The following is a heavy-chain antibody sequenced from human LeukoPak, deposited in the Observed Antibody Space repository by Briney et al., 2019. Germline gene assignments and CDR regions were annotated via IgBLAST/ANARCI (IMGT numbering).Heavy chain of an antibody. Sequence: SETLSLTCTVSGGSTSGYYWSWIRQPPGKGLEWIGDIYYSGSTDYNPSLTSRVTMSVDTSKNQFSLKLNSVTAADTAVYYCARGWDGIAVAGSFDYWGQGTLVTVSS. D-gene: IGHD6-19*01. CDR2: IYYSGST. J-gene: IGHJ4*02. V-gene: IGHV4-59*01. CDR1: GGSTSGYY. CDR3: ARGWDGIAVAGSFDY.